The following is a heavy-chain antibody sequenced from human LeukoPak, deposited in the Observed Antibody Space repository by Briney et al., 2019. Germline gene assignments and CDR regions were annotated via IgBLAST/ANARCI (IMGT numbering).Heavy chain of an antibody. D-gene: IGHD3-10*01. CDR2: INPNSGGT. CDR1: GYTFTGYY. CDR3: ARDTMVRGGIITNWFDP. Sequence: ASVKVSCKASGYTFTGYYMHWVRQAPGQGLEWMGWINPNSGGTNYAQKFQGRVTMTRDTSISTAYMELSRLRSDDTAVYYCARDTMVRGGIITNWFDPWGQGTLVTVSS. J-gene: IGHJ5*02. V-gene: IGHV1-2*02.